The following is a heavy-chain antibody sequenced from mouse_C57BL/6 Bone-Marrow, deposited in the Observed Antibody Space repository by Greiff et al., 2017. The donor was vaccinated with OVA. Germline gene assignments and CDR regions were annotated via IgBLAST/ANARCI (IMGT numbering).Heavy chain of an antibody. Sequence: EVQLVESGGGLVQPKGSLKLSCAASGFSFNTYAMNWVRQAPGKGLEWVARIRSTSNNYATYYADSVKDRFTISRDDSESMLYLQMNNLKTEDTAMYYCVRESSYENWYFDVWGTGTTVTVSS. CDR2: IRSTSNNYAT. CDR1: GFSFNTYA. V-gene: IGHV10-1*01. CDR3: VRESSYENWYFDV. D-gene: IGHD1-1*01. J-gene: IGHJ1*03.